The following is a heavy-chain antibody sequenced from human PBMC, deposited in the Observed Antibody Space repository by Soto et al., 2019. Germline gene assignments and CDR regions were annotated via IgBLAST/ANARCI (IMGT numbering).Heavy chain of an antibody. D-gene: IGHD3-22*01. Sequence: PGESLKISCKGSGYSFTSYWISWVRQMPGKGLEWMGRIDPSDSYTNYSPSFQGHVTISADKSISTAYLQWSSLKASDTAMYYCARQMLYSGGYLNAFDIWGQGTMVTVSS. V-gene: IGHV5-10-1*01. CDR2: IDPSDSYT. CDR3: ARQMLYSGGYLNAFDI. CDR1: GYSFTSYW. J-gene: IGHJ3*02.